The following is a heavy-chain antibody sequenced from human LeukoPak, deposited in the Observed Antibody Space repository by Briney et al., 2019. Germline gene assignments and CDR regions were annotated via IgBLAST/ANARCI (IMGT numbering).Heavy chain of an antibody. CDR2: VDSAGAP. D-gene: IGHD6-19*01. V-gene: IGHV3-13*05. CDR3: VKEALTVAGNWHFDL. CDR1: GFTFNNYD. J-gene: IGHJ2*01. Sequence: PGGSLRLSCAASGFTFNNYDMHWVRHVIGKGLEWVSAVDSAGAPYYAGSVKGRFTISRENAKKSLYLQMDSLGAGDTAVYYCVKEALTVAGNWHFDLWDRGTLVTVSS.